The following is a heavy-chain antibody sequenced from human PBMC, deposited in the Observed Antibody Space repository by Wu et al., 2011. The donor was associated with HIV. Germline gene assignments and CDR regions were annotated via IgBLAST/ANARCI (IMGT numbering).Heavy chain of an antibody. V-gene: IGHV1-69*15. Sequence: QVQLLQSGAEVKKPGSSVKVSCQSSGDPFSTFAFTWVRQAPGQGPEWVGTLIPVYATPTYAQRFQGRVTLTADESTSTVYMDLNSLTYDDTAVYYCARGIRNYYYYMDVWAKGPRSPSP. CDR3: ARGIRNYYYYMDV. J-gene: IGHJ6*03. CDR1: GDPFSTFA. D-gene: IGHD3-10*01. CDR2: LIPVYATP.